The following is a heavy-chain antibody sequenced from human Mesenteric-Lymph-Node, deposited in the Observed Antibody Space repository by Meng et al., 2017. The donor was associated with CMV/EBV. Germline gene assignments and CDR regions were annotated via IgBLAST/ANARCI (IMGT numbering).Heavy chain of an antibody. Sequence: SETLSLTCTVSGGSISSSSYYWGWIRQPPGKGLEWIGSIYYSGSTYYNPSLKSRVTISVDTSKNQFSLKLSSVTAADTAVYYCARGVNYDILTGYNNWFDPWGQGTLVTVSS. V-gene: IGHV4-39*07. J-gene: IGHJ5*02. CDR3: ARGVNYDILTGYNNWFDP. CDR1: GGSISSSSYY. CDR2: IYYSGST. D-gene: IGHD3-9*01.